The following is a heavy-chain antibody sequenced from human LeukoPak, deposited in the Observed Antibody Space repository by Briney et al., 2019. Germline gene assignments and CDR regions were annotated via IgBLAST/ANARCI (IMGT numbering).Heavy chain of an antibody. D-gene: IGHD2-15*01. V-gene: IGHV4-39*07. CDR1: GGSISSSSYY. CDR3: ARDGRVVVVVAATGVDWFDP. J-gene: IGHJ5*02. Sequence: PSETLSLTCTVSGGSISSSSYYWGWIRQPPGKGLEWIGSIYYSGSTYYNPSLKSRVTISVDTSKNQFSLKLSSVTAADTAVYYCARDGRVVVVVAATGVDWFDPWGQGTLVTVSS. CDR2: IYYSGST.